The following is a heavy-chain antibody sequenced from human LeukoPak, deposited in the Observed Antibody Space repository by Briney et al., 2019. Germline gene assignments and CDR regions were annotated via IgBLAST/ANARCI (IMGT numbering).Heavy chain of an antibody. CDR3: ARGRSRIRPFDY. CDR1: GGSISSSSYY. Sequence: PSETLSLTCTVSGGSISSSSYYWGWIRQPPGKGLEWIGYIYYSGSTYYNPSLKSRVTISVDTSKNQFSLKLSSVTAADTAVYYCARGRSRIRPFDYWGQGTLVTVSS. J-gene: IGHJ4*02. D-gene: IGHD2-15*01. V-gene: IGHV4-39*07. CDR2: IYYSGST.